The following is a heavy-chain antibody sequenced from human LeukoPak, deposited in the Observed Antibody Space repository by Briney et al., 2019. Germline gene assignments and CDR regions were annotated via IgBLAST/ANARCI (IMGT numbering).Heavy chain of an antibody. CDR1: GFTFSSYA. V-gene: IGHV3-23*01. CDR2: TSGGGGST. D-gene: IGHD5-18*01. CDR3: AKVEYSYGSYY. Sequence: GGSLRLSCAASGFTFSSYAMSWVRQAPGKGLEWVSATSGGGGSTYYADSVKGRFTISRDNSKNTLYLQMNSLRAEDTAVYYCAKVEYSYGSYYWGQGTLVTVSS. J-gene: IGHJ4*02.